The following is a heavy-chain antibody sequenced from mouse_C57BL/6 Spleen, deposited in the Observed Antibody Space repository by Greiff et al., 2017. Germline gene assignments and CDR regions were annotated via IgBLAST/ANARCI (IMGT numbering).Heavy chain of an antibody. CDR3: AIEAYYDYDGYAMDY. CDR2: IHPSDSDT. J-gene: IGHJ4*01. V-gene: IGHV1-74*01. CDR1: GYTFTSYW. D-gene: IGHD2-4*01. Sequence: QVQLKEPGAELVKPGASVKVSCKASGYTFTSYWMHWVKQRPGQGLEWIGRIHPSDSDTNYNQKFKGKATLTVAKSSSTAYMQLSSLTSEDSAVYYCAIEAYYDYDGYAMDYWGQGTSVTVSS.